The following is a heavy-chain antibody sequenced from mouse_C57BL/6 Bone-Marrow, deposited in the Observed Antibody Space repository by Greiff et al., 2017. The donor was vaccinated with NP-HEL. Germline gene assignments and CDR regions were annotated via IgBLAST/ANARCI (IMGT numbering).Heavy chain of an antibody. Sequence: QVQLKQPGAELVKPGASVKLSCKASGYTFTSYWMHWVKQRPGQGLEWIGMIHPNSGSTNYNEKFKSKATLTVDKSSSTAYMQLSSLTSEDSAVYYCAREGRANNWDADYWGQGTTLTVSS. D-gene: IGHD4-1*02. CDR2: IHPNSGST. V-gene: IGHV1-64*01. J-gene: IGHJ2*01. CDR3: AREGRANNWDADY. CDR1: GYTFTSYW.